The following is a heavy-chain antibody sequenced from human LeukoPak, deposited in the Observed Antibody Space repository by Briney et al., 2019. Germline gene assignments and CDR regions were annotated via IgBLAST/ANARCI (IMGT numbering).Heavy chain of an antibody. J-gene: IGHJ4*02. D-gene: IGHD3-22*01. CDR2: IIPIFGTA. CDR1: GGTFSSYA. CDR3: AAPNGRDSSGHYHY. Sequence: SSEKVSCKASGGTFSSYAISWVRQAPGQGLEWMGGIIPIFGTANYAQKFQGRVTITTDESTSTAYMELSSLRSEDTAVYYCAAPNGRDSSGHYHYWGQGTLVTVSS. V-gene: IGHV1-69*05.